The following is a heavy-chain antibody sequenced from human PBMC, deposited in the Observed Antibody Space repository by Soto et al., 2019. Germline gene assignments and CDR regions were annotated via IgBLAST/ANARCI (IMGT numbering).Heavy chain of an antibody. V-gene: IGHV3-33*01. CDR3: ARDLKQWPEKYYYYYGMDV. J-gene: IGHJ6*02. D-gene: IGHD6-19*01. CDR2: IWYDGSNK. Sequence: QVQLVESGGGVVQPGRSLRLSCAASGFTFSSYGMHWVRQAPGKGLEWVAVIWYDGSNKYYADSVKGRFTISRDNSKNTLYLQMNSLRAEDTAVYYCARDLKQWPEKYYYYYGMDVWGQGTTVTVSS. CDR1: GFTFSSYG.